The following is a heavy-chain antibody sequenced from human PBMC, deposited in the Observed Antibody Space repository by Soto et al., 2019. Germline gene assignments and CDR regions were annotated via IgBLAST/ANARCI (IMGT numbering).Heavy chain of an antibody. CDR1: GGSISSRSYY. CDR3: AADTVTLYYYYYGMDV. D-gene: IGHD4-17*01. J-gene: IGHJ6*02. Sequence: QLQLQESGPGLVKPSETLSLTCTVSGGSISSRSYYWGWIRQPPGKGLEWIGSMYYSGSTYYNPSLKSRVTISVDTSKNQFPLTLSSVTAADTAVYYCAADTVTLYYYYYGMDVWGQGTTVTVSS. CDR2: MYYSGST. V-gene: IGHV4-39*01.